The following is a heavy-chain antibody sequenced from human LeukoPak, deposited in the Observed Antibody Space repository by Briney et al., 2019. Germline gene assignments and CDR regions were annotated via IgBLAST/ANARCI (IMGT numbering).Heavy chain of an antibody. V-gene: IGHV1-46*01. D-gene: IGHD2-15*01. CDR2: INPSGGST. CDR3: ARDRGGKLANNWFDP. CDR1: GYIFTSYY. Sequence: ASVKVSCKASGYIFTSYYMHWVRQAPGQGLEWMGIINPSGGSTSYAQKFQGRVTMTRDTSTSTVYMELSSLRSEDTAVYYCARDRGGKLANNWFDPWGQGTLVTVSS. J-gene: IGHJ5*02.